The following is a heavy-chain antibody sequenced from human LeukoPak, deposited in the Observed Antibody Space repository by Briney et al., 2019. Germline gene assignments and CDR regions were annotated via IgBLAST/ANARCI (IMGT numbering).Heavy chain of an antibody. J-gene: IGHJ4*02. CDR2: LIPSGGSP. CDR3: ARGAHQHSDS. CDR1: GYTFTDFY. D-gene: IGHD2-2*01. Sequence: ASVKVSCKASGYTFTDFYIHWVRQAPGQGLEWMAKLIPSGGSPSYAQNFQGRVTVTSDTSTSTVHMELSSLRSVDSAVYYCARGAHQHSDSWGQGTLVSVSS. V-gene: IGHV1-46*01.